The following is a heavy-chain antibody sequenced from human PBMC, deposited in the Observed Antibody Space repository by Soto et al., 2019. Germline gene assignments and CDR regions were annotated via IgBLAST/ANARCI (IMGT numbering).Heavy chain of an antibody. CDR3: VRSKGGYSYGTPFDY. V-gene: IGHV3-9*01. CDR2: ISWNSGNI. Sequence: EVQLEESGGALVQPGRSLRLSYAASGFTFDDYAMHWVRQVLGKGLEWVSSISWNSGNIVYADSVKGRFTTSRDNAKNSLYLQMNGLRPEDTALYYCVRSKGGYSYGTPFDYWGQGTLVTVSS. D-gene: IGHD5-18*01. CDR1: GFTFDDYA. J-gene: IGHJ4*02.